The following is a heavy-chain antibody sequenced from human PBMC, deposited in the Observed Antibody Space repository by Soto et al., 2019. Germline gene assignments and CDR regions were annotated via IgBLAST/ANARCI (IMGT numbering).Heavy chain of an antibody. CDR1: GFSLSTSGVG. J-gene: IGHJ1*01. CDR3: EHRGAITGYWGY. D-gene: IGHD3-9*01. Sequence: QINLRESGPTLVKPTQTLTLTCTFSGFSLSTSGVGVGWIRQPPGKALEWLAIIYGHDDKRYSPSLKSRLTLTNDTCKYHVVLTMTSMDPVDTATYYCEHRGAITGYWGYWGQGTLVTVSS. CDR2: IYGHDDK. V-gene: IGHV2-5*01.